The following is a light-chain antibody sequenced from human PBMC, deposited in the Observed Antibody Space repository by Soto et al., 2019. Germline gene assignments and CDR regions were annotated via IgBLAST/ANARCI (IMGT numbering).Light chain of an antibody. CDR1: SSDIGGYNA. CDR3: NSFRVSHLYV. V-gene: IGLV2-14*01. Sequence: HSVRTQSASVSGSPGQTITISCTGTSSDIGGYNAVSWYQHHPGKAPKLIIYEVTHRPSGVSDRFSASKSGNTASLTISGLQAEEEADYYCNSFRVSHLYVFGTGTKVTVL. J-gene: IGLJ1*01. CDR2: EVT.